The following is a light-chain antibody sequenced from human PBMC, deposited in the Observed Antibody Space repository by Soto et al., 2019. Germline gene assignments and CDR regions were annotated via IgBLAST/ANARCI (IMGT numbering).Light chain of an antibody. Sequence: QSVLTQPPSASGTPGQMVTMSCSGSSSNIGSNTVNWYQQLPGTAPKLLIHSNNQRPSGVPDRFSGSKSGTSASLAISGLQSEDEADYYCAAWDDSLNGLYVFGTGTNSPS. CDR3: AAWDDSLNGLYV. J-gene: IGLJ1*01. V-gene: IGLV1-44*01. CDR2: SNN. CDR1: SSNIGSNT.